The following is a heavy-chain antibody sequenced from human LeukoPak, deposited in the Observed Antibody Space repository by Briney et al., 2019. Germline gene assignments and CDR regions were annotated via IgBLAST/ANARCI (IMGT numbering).Heavy chain of an antibody. J-gene: IGHJ4*02. V-gene: IGHV7-4-1*02. CDR2: IDTKTGNP. CDR3: AIHPSDSSGYFSY. D-gene: IGHD3-22*01. CDR1: GYTFSSRA. Sequence: AASVKVSCKASGYTFSSRAINWVRQAPGQGLEYMGWIDTKTGNPTYAQGFTGRFVFSLDTSVSTAYLQISSLKAEDTAVYYCAIHPSDSSGYFSYWGQGALVTVSS.